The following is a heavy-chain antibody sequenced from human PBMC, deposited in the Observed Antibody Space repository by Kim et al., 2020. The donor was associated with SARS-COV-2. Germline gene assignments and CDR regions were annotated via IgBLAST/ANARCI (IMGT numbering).Heavy chain of an antibody. J-gene: IGHJ6*02. CDR1: GYSFTSYW. V-gene: IGHV5-51*01. D-gene: IGHD4-17*01. CDR3: ARSHYGGNSGEVYYYYGMDV. Sequence: GESLKISCKGSGYSFTSYWIGWVRQMPGKGLEWMGIIYPGDSDTRYSPSFQGQVTISADKSISTAYLQWSSLKASDTAMYYCARSHYGGNSGEVYYYYGMDVWGQGTTVTVSS. CDR2: IYPGDSDT.